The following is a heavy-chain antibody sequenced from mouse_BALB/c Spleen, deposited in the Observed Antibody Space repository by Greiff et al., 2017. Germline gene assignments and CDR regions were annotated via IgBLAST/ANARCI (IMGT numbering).Heavy chain of an antibody. V-gene: IGHV2-9*02. CDR2: IWAGGST. CDR1: GFSLTSYG. CDR3: ARSYYYGYYAMDY. Sequence: VKLMESGPGLVAPSQSLSITCTVSGFSLTSYGVHWVRQPPGKGLEWLGVIWAGGSTNYNSALMSRLSISKDNSKSQVFLKMNSLQTDDTAMYYCARSYYYGYYAMDYWGQGTSVTVSS. J-gene: IGHJ4*01. D-gene: IGHD1-1*01.